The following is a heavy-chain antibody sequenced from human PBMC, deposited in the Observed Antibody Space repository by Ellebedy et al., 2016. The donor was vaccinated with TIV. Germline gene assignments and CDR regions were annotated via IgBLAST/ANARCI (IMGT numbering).Heavy chain of an antibody. J-gene: IGHJ4*02. Sequence: PGGSLRLSCAASGFTFSSYWMSWVRQAPGKGLEWVANIKQDGSEKYYVDSVKGRFTISRDNAKNSLYLQMNSLRAEDTAVYYCAREAAGGSSGWYYFDYWGQGTLVTVSS. CDR3: AREAAGGSSGWYYFDY. D-gene: IGHD6-19*01. CDR2: IKQDGSEK. V-gene: IGHV3-7*01. CDR1: GFTFSSYW.